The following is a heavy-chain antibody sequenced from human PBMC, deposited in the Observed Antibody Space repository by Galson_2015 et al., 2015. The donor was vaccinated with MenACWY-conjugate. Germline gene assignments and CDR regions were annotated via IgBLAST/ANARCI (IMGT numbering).Heavy chain of an antibody. CDR2: VSDSGHTI. Sequence: ALRLRCGAAGVTFSRYDMNWGRQARGKGLEWLSYVSDSGHTIYYADSVKGRFTITRDNAKNSLYLQIDSLRAEDTAVYYCARDGGAYSSADYWGQGTLISVSS. CDR3: ARDGGAYSSADY. CDR1: GVTFSRYD. D-gene: IGHD2-15*01. V-gene: IGHV3-48*03. J-gene: IGHJ4*02.